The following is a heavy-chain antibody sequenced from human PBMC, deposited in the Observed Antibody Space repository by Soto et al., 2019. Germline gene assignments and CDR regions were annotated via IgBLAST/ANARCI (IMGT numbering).Heavy chain of an antibody. CDR3: ARGLLVTTFAWFDP. J-gene: IGHJ5*02. CDR2: IYYSGST. V-gene: IGHV4-31*03. D-gene: IGHD5-18*01. CDR1: GGSISSGGYY. Sequence: QVQLQESGPGLVKPSQTLSLTCTVSGGSISSGGYYWSWIRQHPGKGLEWIGYIYYSGSTYYNPSRKSRVTISVDTSKNQFSLKLSSVTAADTAVYYCARGLLVTTFAWFDPWGQGTLVTVSS.